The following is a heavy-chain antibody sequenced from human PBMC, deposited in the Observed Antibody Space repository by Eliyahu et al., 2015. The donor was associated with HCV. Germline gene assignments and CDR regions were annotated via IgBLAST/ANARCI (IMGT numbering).Heavy chain of an antibody. J-gene: IGHJ4*02. CDR2: IYYSGRT. D-gene: IGHD3-16*01. Sequence: QLQLQESGPGLVKPSETLSLTCNVSGGSTSSIHXYWVWTXQPPGKGXEWIGSIYYSGRTYYNPSLKSRVTISVDTSKNQFSLKLSSVTAADTAVFYCGCYAIGGDYFDYWGQGTLVTVSS. CDR1: GGSTSSIHXY. V-gene: IGHV4-39*01. CDR3: GCYAIGGDYFDY.